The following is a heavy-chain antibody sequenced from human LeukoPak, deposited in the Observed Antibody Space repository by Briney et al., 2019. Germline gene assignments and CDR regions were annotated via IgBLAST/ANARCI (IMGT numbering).Heavy chain of an antibody. CDR1: SGSITSYY. V-gene: IGHV4-4*07. CDR2: IYSSGSS. D-gene: IGHD2-15*01. Sequence: SETLSLTCTVSSGSITSYYWNWIRQPAGKGLEWIGRIYSSGSSDYNPSLKSRVTMSVDTSKNQFSLNLSSVTAADSAVYYCARARGRLLLVDYWGQGTLVTVSS. CDR3: ARARGRLLLVDY. J-gene: IGHJ4*02.